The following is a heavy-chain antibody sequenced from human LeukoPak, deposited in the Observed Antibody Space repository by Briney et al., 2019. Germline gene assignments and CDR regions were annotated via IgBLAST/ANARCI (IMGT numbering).Heavy chain of an antibody. Sequence: GGSLRLSCAASGFTFSDYYMSWIRQAPGKGLEWVSYISSSTSYTNYADSVKGRFSISRDNAKNSLFLQMNSLRAEDTAVYYCARYGDYVEYWGQGTLVTVFS. CDR1: GFTFSDYY. CDR3: ARYGDYVEY. CDR2: ISSSTSYT. V-gene: IGHV3-11*06. D-gene: IGHD4-17*01. J-gene: IGHJ4*02.